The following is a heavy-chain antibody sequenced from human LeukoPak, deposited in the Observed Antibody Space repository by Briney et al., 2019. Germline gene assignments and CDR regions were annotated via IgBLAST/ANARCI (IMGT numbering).Heavy chain of an antibody. Sequence: SVKVSCKASGGTFSSYAISWVRQAPGQGLEWMGRIIPIFGTASYAQKFQGRATITTDESTSTAYMELSSLRSEDTAVYYCARDHYYDSSGYYYVTPSVFDYWGQGTLVTVSS. CDR2: IIPIFGTA. J-gene: IGHJ4*02. CDR3: ARDHYYDSSGYYYVTPSVFDY. CDR1: GGTFSSYA. V-gene: IGHV1-69*05. D-gene: IGHD3-22*01.